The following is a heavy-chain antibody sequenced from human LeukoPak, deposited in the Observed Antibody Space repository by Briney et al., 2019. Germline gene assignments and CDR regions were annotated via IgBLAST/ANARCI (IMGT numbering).Heavy chain of an antibody. J-gene: IGHJ4*02. CDR1: GGTFSSYA. D-gene: IGHD6-6*01. CDR3: ARRRYSSSSGAYYFDY. CDR2: INTNTGNP. Sequence: ASVKVSCKASGGTFSSYAISWVRQAPGQGLEWMGWINTNTGNPTYAQGFTGRFVFSLDTSVGTAYLQISSLKAEDTAVYYCARRRYSSSSGAYYFDYWGQGTLVTVSS. V-gene: IGHV7-4-1*02.